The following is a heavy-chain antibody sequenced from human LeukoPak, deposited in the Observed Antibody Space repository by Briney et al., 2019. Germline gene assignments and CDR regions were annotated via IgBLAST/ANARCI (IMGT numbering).Heavy chain of an antibody. D-gene: IGHD5-18*01. CDR2: IKDDGSEK. Sequence: GGSLRLSCAASGFTFSSNCMTWVRQAPGKGLEWVANIKDDGSEKYYVDSVKGRFTLSRDNAKNSLYLQMNNPTADGRAVYYCAKDTPVAGYDYWGQGTLVTVSS. CDR1: GFTFSSNC. J-gene: IGHJ4*02. CDR3: AKDTPVAGYDY. V-gene: IGHV3-7*01.